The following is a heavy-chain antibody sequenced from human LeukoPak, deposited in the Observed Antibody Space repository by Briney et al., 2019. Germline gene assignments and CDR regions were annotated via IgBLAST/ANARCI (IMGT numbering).Heavy chain of an antibody. D-gene: IGHD4-17*01. CDR3: ARMTTGHDY. CDR1: GTSFTTYY. Sequence: SETLSLTCGVSGTSFTTYYWSWIRQTPGKGLEWIGEVNHSGYTNMNPSLKSPVTISVDTSKNQFSLMMTSVTAADTAVYFCARMTTGHDYWGQGILVTVSS. V-gene: IGHV4-34*01. CDR2: VNHSGYT. J-gene: IGHJ4*02.